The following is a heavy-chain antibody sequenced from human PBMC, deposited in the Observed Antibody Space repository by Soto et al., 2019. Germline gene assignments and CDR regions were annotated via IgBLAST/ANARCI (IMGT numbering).Heavy chain of an antibody. CDR3: ATSRVFDF. CDR1: XFXXXDYY. V-gene: IGHV3-11*01. Sequence: QXXLVXXXGGXXXXGGXXXLXXAXXXFXXXDYYXXWXXXSPGKGVEWLALMSSSGTNVFYADSVKGRFTISRXXXKXXLFLQMDSLKAEDTAVYYCATSRVFDFWGLGTLVSVXS. CDR2: MSSSGTNV. J-gene: IGHJ4*02.